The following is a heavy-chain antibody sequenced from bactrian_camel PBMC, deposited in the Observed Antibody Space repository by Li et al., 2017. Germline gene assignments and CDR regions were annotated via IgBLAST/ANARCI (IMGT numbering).Heavy chain of an antibody. CDR3: ASDSSGGSWYLRY. V-gene: IGHV3S6*01. Sequence: VQLVESGGGLVQPGGSLRLSCSAGGSTSMYWWMGWVRQTPGKGLEWVGEINEDGWKTWYADSVKGRFIISRENAKNAVYLQMNSLKTEDTAMYYCASDSSGGSWYLRYWGQGTQVTVS. CDR1: GSTSMYWW. CDR2: INEDGWKT. D-gene: IGHD6*01. J-gene: IGHJ4*01.